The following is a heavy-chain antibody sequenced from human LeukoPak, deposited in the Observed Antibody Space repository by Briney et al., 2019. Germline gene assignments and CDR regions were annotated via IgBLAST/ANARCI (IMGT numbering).Heavy chain of an antibody. V-gene: IGHV4-59*12. J-gene: IGHJ4*02. D-gene: IGHD6-19*01. CDR1: GGSISSYY. Sequence: SETLSLTCTVSGGSISSYYWSWIRQPPGKGLEWIGDIYYSGSTNYNPSLKSRVTLSVDTSKNQFSLKVTSVTAADTAVYYCARGPHSSGWYSFDYWGQGTLVTVSS. CDR2: IYYSGST. CDR3: ARGPHSSGWYSFDY.